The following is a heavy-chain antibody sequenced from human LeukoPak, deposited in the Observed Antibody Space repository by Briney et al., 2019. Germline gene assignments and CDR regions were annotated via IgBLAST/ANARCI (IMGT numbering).Heavy chain of an antibody. CDR1: GFTFSSYS. D-gene: IGHD1-26*01. Sequence: GGSLRLSCAASGFTFSSYSMNWVRQAPGEGLEWVSSISSSSSYIYYADSVKGRFTISRDNAKNSLYLQMNSLRAEDTAVYYCAREGPWEYSGSEVWGQGTLVTVSS. V-gene: IGHV3-21*01. J-gene: IGHJ4*02. CDR2: ISSSSSYI. CDR3: AREGPWEYSGSEV.